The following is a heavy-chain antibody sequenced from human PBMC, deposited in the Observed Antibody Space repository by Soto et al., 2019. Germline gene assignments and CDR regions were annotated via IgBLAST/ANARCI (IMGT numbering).Heavy chain of an antibody. D-gene: IGHD5-12*01. V-gene: IGHV1-24*01. CDR3: ARGYSGYDPSKPIIDY. CDR1: GYTLTELS. CDR2: FDPEDGET. J-gene: IGHJ4*02. Sequence: ASLKVSCKVSGYTLTELSMHWLRQAPGKGLEWMGGFDPEDGETIYAQKFQGRVTMTRDTSISTAYMELSRLRSDDTAVYYCARGYSGYDPSKPIIDYWGQGTLVTVSS.